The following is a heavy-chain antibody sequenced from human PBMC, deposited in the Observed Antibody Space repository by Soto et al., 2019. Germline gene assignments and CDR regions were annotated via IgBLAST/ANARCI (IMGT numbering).Heavy chain of an antibody. Sequence: GESLKISCEGSGYNFAASWIAWLRQMPGKGPVWMGIIYPANSDTRYNPSFRGQVTISADKSINTAFLQWDSLRASDSAMYYCATSEGYSSSWFFDSWGQGTLVTAPQ. J-gene: IGHJ4*02. CDR1: GYNFAASW. CDR2: IYPANSDT. D-gene: IGHD2-15*01. V-gene: IGHV5-51*01. CDR3: ATSEGYSSSWFFDS.